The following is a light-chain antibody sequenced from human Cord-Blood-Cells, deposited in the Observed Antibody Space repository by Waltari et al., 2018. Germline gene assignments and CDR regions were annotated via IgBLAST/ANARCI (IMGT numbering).Light chain of an antibody. CDR2: GAS. CDR3: QQYNNWPPLT. V-gene: IGKV3-15*01. Sequence: EIVMPQSPATLSVSPGERATLTCRASQRVSSNLAWYQQKPGQAPRLLIYGASTRATGIPARFSGSGSGKEFTLTISSLQSEEFAVYYCQQYNNWPPLTFGGGTKVEIK. CDR1: QRVSSN. J-gene: IGKJ4*01.